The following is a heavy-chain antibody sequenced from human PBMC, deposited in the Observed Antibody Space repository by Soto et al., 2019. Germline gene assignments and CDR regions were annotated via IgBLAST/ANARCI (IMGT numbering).Heavy chain of an antibody. V-gene: IGHV3-48*01. CDR1: GFTFSDYS. CDR2: IRSSGSAV. Sequence: EVQLVESGGGLVQPGGSLRLSCAATGFTFSDYSMNWVRQAPGKGLEWVSYIRSSGSAVYYADSVKGRFTISRDNSKNTLYLQMNSLRAEDTAVYYCAKALRYFDWLPKYWGQGTLVTVSS. CDR3: AKALRYFDWLPKY. J-gene: IGHJ4*02. D-gene: IGHD3-9*01.